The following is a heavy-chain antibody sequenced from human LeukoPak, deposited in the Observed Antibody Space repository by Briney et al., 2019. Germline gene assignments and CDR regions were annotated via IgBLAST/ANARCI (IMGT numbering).Heavy chain of an antibody. CDR3: ARLAYWYFDL. V-gene: IGHV4-34*01. Sequence: ASEALSLTCAVYGGSFSGYYWSWIRQPPGKGLVWIGEINHSGSTNYNPSLKSRVTISVDTSKNQFSLKLSSVTAADTAVYYCARLAYWYFDLWGRGTLVTVSS. CDR2: INHSGST. CDR1: GGSFSGYY. J-gene: IGHJ2*01.